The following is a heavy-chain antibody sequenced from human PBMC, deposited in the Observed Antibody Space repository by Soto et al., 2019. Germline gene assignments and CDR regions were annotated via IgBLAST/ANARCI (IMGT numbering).Heavy chain of an antibody. V-gene: IGHV3-23*01. CDR3: AKNPGYYYDSTGYHFDY. J-gene: IGHJ4*02. CDR1: EFTFSNYA. D-gene: IGHD3-22*01. Sequence: PGGSLRRSCEVSEFTFSNYAMSWVRQAPGKGLEWVSAISYGGGTTYYADSVKGRFTISRDNSKNTLYLQMNSLRAEDTAVYYCAKNPGYYYDSTGYHFDYWGQGTLVTVSS. CDR2: ISYGGGTT.